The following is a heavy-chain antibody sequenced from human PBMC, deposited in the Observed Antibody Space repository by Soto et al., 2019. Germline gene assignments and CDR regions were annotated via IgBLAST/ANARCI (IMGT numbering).Heavy chain of an antibody. D-gene: IGHD3-3*01. CDR2: VSGSGDTT. J-gene: IGHJ3*02. V-gene: IGHV3-23*01. Sequence: GGSLRLSCAASGFTFSSYVVSWVRQAPAKGLEWVLGVSGSGDTTYYADSVRGRFTISRDNSKNTLYLQMNSLRAEDTAVYYCARSLTVFGVVIQDAFDIWDQGTMVTVSS. CDR3: ARSLTVFGVVIQDAFDI. CDR1: GFTFSSYV.